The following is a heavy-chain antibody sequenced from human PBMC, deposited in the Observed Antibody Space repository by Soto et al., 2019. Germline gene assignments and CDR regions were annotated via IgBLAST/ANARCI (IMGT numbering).Heavy chain of an antibody. CDR1: GFSVSGNS. J-gene: IGHJ6*02. D-gene: IGHD6-19*01. Sequence: EVQLVASGGDLIQPGGSLRLSCGVSGFSVSGNSLSWVRQAPGKGLEWVSYMYVDGSTYYGDSVRGRFTLSRDNSKNTLYLQMNNLRGEDTAVYYCARDGGSLTAVAGTQYYGRDVWGQGTTVSVSS. V-gene: IGHV3-53*01. CDR2: MYVDGST. CDR3: ARDGGSLTAVAGTQYYGRDV.